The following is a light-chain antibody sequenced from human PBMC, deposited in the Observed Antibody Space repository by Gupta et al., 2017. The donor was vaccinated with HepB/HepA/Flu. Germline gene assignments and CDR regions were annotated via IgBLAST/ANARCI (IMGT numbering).Light chain of an antibody. CDR3: QHLSNWPVT. V-gene: IGKV3-11*01. J-gene: IGKJ4*01. CDR1: QYIFNY. Sequence: EIVLTQSPGTLSLSPGERVTLSCMASQYIFNYLAWYQQKPGQAPRLLIYDGSSRATGLPARFSGSGFATDFTLTITSRAPEDSAVYCCQHLSNWPVTFGRGTKVEIK. CDR2: DGS.